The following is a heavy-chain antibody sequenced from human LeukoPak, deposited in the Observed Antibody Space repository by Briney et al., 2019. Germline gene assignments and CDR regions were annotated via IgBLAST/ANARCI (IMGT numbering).Heavy chain of an antibody. CDR3: ARVPRPKYAGGQWDGDY. CDR2: INPSSGDT. Sequence: GASVKVSCKTSGYTFTVHYMHWVRQAPGQGLEWMGWINPSSGDTNYAQKFQGRVTMTRDTSISTAYMDLSRPRSDDTAVYYCARVPRPKYAGGQWDGDYWGQGTLVTVSS. D-gene: IGHD1-26*01. V-gene: IGHV1-2*02. J-gene: IGHJ4*02. CDR1: GYTFTVHY.